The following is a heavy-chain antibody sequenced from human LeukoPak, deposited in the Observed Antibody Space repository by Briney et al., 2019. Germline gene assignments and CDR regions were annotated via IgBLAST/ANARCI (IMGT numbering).Heavy chain of an antibody. Sequence: GGSLRLSCAASGFTFSNYAMSWVRQAPGKGLEWVSFISGGDTTFYADSVKGRFTLSRDNSKNTLYLQMNSLRAEDTAVYYCARALKRLRFLEWLSLDYWGQGTLVTVSS. CDR2: ISGGDTT. D-gene: IGHD3-3*01. CDR3: ARALKRLRFLEWLSLDY. J-gene: IGHJ4*02. V-gene: IGHV3-23*01. CDR1: GFTFSNYA.